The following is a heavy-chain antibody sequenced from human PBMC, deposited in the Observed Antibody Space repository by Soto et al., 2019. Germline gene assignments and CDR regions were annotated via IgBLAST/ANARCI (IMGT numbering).Heavy chain of an antibody. V-gene: IGHV5-51*01. D-gene: IGHD3-10*01. J-gene: IGHJ2*01. CDR2: IYPGDSDT. CDR1: GYSFTSYW. CDR3: ARSYGSGSYYWYFDL. Sequence: GESLKISCKGSGYSFTSYWIGWVRQMPGKGLEWMGIIYPGDSDTRYSPSFQGQVTISADKSISTAYLQWSSLKASDTAMYYCARSYGSGSYYWYFDLWGRGTLVTVSS.